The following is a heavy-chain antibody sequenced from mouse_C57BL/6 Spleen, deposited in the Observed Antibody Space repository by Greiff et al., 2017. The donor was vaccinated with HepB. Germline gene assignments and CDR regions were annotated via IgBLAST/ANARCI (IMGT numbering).Heavy chain of an antibody. J-gene: IGHJ4*01. CDR1: GYTFTSYW. V-gene: IGHV1-61*01. D-gene: IGHD1-3*01. CDR3: ARRGKFSEVYYYAMDY. CDR2: IYPSDSET. Sequence: VQLQQPGAELVRPGSSVKLSCKASGYTFTSYWMDWVKQRPGQGLEWIGNIYPSDSETHYNQKFKDKATLTVDKSSSTAYMQLSSLTSEDSAVYYCARRGKFSEVYYYAMDYWGQGTSVTVSS.